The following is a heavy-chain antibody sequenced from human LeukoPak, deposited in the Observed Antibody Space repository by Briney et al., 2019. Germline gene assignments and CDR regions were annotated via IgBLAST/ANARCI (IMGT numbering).Heavy chain of an antibody. CDR3: ATATGYCSSTSCRYNWFDP. D-gene: IGHD2-2*01. V-gene: IGHV4-34*01. CDR2: INHSGST. Sequence: PSETLSLTCAVHRGSFSGYYWSWIRQPPGKGLEWIGEINHSGSTNYNPSLKSRVTISVVTSKNQFSLKLSSVTAADTAVYYCATATGYCSSTSCRYNWFDPWGQGTLVTVSS. CDR1: RGSFSGYY. J-gene: IGHJ5*02.